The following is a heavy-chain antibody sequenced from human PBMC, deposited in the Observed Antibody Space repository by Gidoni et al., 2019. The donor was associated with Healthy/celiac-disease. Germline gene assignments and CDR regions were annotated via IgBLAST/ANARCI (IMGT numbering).Heavy chain of an antibody. CDR1: GFPFSSYA. Sequence: EVQLLESGGGLVQPGGSWRLSCAASGFPFSSYAISWVRQAPGKGLEWVSAISGSGGSTYYADSVKGRFTISRDNSKNTLYLQMNSLRAEDTAVYYCAKLPPYYDFWSGYYGAYFQHWGQGTLVTVSS. D-gene: IGHD3-3*01. CDR2: ISGSGGST. V-gene: IGHV3-23*01. CDR3: AKLPPYYDFWSGYYGAYFQH. J-gene: IGHJ1*01.